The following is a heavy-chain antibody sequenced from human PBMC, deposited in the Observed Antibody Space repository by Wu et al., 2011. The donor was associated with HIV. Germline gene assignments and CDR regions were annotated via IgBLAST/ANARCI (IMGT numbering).Heavy chain of an antibody. CDR3: ARGIGDFYYYYYYMDV. CDR2: INPNSGGT. J-gene: IGHJ6*03. Sequence: QVQLVQSGAEVKKAGSSVKVSCKASGNTFSGYAVSWVRQAPGQGLEWMGWINPNSGGTNYAQKFQGRVTMTRDTSISTAYMELSSLRSEDTAVYYCARGIGDFYYYYYYMDVWGKGTTVTVSS. D-gene: IGHD3-3*01. V-gene: IGHV1-2*02. CDR1: GNTFSGYA.